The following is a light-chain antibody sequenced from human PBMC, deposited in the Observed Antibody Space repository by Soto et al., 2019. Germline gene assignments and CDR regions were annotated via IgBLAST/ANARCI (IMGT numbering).Light chain of an antibody. J-gene: IGLJ1*01. CDR2: EDS. CDR1: SSDVGSYNL. Sequence: QSALTQPASVSGSPGQSITISCTGTSSDVGSYNLVSWYQQHPGKAPKVMIYEDSKRPSGVSNRFSGSKSGNTASLTISGLQAGDEAYYYCCSYAGSSTYYVFGTGTKLTVL. V-gene: IGLV2-23*01. CDR3: CSYAGSSTYYV.